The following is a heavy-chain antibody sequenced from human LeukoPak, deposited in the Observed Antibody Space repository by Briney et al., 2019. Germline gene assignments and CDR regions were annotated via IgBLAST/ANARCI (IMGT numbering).Heavy chain of an antibody. V-gene: IGHV3-20*04. CDR3: ARIDTYYYDSSGYYSAFDI. Sequence: GGSLRLSCAASGFTFRNGWMTWVRQAPGKGLEWVSGINWNGGSTGYADSVKGRFTISRDNAKNSLYLQMNSLRAEDTALYYCARIDTYYYDSSGYYSAFDIWGQGTIVTVSS. CDR2: INWNGGST. D-gene: IGHD3-22*01. J-gene: IGHJ3*02. CDR1: GFTFRNGW.